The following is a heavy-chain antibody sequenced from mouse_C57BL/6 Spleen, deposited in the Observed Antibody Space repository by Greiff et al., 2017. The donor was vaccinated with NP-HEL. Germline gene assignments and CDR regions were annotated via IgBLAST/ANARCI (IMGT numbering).Heavy chain of an antibody. V-gene: IGHV1-62-2*01. Sequence: VKVVESGAELVKPGASVKLSCKASGYTFTEYTIPWVKQRSGQGLAWIGWFYPGSGSIKYNEKFKDKATLTADKSSSTVYMELSRLTSEDSAVYFCARQYGNYRYYAMDYWGQGTSVTVSS. CDR3: ARQYGNYRYYAMDY. J-gene: IGHJ4*01. D-gene: IGHD2-10*02. CDR2: FYPGSGSI. CDR1: GYTFTEYT.